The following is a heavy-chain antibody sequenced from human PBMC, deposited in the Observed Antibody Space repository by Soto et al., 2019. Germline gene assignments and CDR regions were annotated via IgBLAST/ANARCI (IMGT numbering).Heavy chain of an antibody. CDR2: IYYSGST. CDR3: AKYNHGQIWVGELLPPSTNCFDP. CDR1: GGSISSGGYS. Sequence: QVQLQESGPGLVKPSQTLFLTCTVSGGSISSGGYSWSWIRQHPGKTLEWIGYIYYSGSTYYNPSRKSRVTIPVDTSKNKSCHKLSSVKAADTAVYYCAKYNHGQIWVGELLPPSTNCFDPWGQGTLVTVSS. J-gene: IGHJ5*02. D-gene: IGHD3-10*01. V-gene: IGHV4-31*03.